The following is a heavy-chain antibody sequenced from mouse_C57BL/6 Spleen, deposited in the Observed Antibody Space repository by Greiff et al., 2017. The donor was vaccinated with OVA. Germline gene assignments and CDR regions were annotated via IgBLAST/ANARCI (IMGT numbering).Heavy chain of an antibody. CDR2: IYPGDGDT. CDR1: GYAFSSYW. V-gene: IGHV1-80*01. D-gene: IGHD3-2*02. Sequence: QVQLQQSGAELVKPGASEKISCKASGYAFSSYWMNWVKQRPGKGLEWIGQIYPGDGDTNYNGKFKGKATLTADKSSSTAYMQRSSLTSEDSAVYCCARSGGYYAMDYWGQGTSVTVSS. CDR3: ARSGGYYAMDY. J-gene: IGHJ4*01.